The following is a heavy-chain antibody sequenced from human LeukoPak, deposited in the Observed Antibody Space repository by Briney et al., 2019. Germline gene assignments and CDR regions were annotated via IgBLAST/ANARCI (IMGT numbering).Heavy chain of an antibody. V-gene: IGHV1-18*01. CDR1: GYTFTSYG. J-gene: IGHJ5*02. CDR2: ISAYNGNT. D-gene: IGHD3-9*01. Sequence: ASVKVSCKASGYTFTSYGISWVRQAPGQGLEWMGWISAYNGNTNYAQKLQGRVTMTTDTSTSTAYMELRSLRSDDTAVYYCARLNFDWLFLYNWFDPWGQGTLVTVSS. CDR3: ARLNFDWLFLYNWFDP.